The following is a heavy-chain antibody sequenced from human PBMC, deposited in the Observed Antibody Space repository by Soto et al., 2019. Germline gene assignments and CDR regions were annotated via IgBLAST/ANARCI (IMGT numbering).Heavy chain of an antibody. Sequence: EVQLLESGGGLVQPGGSLRLSCAASGFMFSSYVMNWVRQAPGKGLEWVSSITDNGGSTYYADSVKGRFTISRDNSKNTMYLQMNSLRADDTAVYDCAKDICGPSCCYKDYWGQGTLVTVSP. CDR1: GFMFSSYV. CDR2: ITDNGGST. V-gene: IGHV3-23*01. J-gene: IGHJ4*02. CDR3: AKDICGPSCCYKDY. D-gene: IGHD2-15*01.